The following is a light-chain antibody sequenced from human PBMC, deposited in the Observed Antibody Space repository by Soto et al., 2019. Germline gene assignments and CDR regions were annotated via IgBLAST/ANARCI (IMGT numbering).Light chain of an antibody. CDR2: LEGTGRY. CDR3: ETWANNIWV. J-gene: IGLJ3*02. CDR1: SGYVSYI. V-gene: IGLV4-60*03. Sequence: QSVLTQSSSASASLGSSVKLTCTLNSGYVSYIVAWHQLKPGQAPRYLMKLEGTGRYNKGSGVPDRFSGSSSGPDRYLTISNLQSEDEAEYYCETWANNIWVFGGGTQLTVL.